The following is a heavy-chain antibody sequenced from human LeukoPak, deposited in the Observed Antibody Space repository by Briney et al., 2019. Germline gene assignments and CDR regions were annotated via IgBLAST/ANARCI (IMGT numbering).Heavy chain of an antibody. CDR1: GYTFSNSG. CDR3: AKSIKVALSGAYFDP. V-gene: IGHV1-18*01. D-gene: IGHD6-19*01. Sequence: ASVKVSCKASGYTFSNSGVSWLRQAPGQGLEWMGWISAYNGNTNYAQKFQDRVAMTTDTSTNTAYMELRSLRSDDTAVYYRAKSIKVALSGAYFDPWGQGTLVTVSS. CDR2: ISAYNGNT. J-gene: IGHJ5*02.